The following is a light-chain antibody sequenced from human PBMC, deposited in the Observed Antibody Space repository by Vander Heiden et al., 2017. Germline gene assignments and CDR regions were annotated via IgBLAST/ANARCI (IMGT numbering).Light chain of an antibody. CDR1: QSVSSSY. J-gene: IGKJ3*01. CDR2: GAS. Sequence: EIVLTQSPGTLSLSPGERATLSCRASQSVSSSYLAWYQQKPGQAPRLLIYGASSRATGIPDRFSGSGSGTDFTLTISRLEPEDFAGYYCQQCGSSPGVTFGPGTKVNIK. CDR3: QQCGSSPGVT. V-gene: IGKV3-20*01.